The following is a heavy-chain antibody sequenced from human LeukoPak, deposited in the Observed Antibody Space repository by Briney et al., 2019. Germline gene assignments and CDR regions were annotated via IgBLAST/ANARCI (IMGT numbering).Heavy chain of an antibody. J-gene: IGHJ4*02. Sequence: GGSLRLSCAASGFTFSSYAMHWVRQAPGKGLEWVAVISYDGSNKYYADSVKGRFTISRDNSKNTLYLQMNSLRAEDTAVYYCARGHRPRDLYYFDYWGQGTLVTVSS. CDR2: ISYDGSNK. V-gene: IGHV3-30-3*01. CDR3: ARGHRPRDLYYFDY. CDR1: GFTFSSYA. D-gene: IGHD5-24*01.